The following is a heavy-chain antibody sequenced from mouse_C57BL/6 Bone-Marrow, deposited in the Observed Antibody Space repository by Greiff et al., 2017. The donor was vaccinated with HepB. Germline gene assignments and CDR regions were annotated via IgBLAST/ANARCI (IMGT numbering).Heavy chain of an antibody. CDR1: GYTFTSYW. Sequence: QVQLQQPGTELVKPGASVKLSCKASGYTFTSYWMHWVKQRPGQGLEWIGNINPSNGGTNYNEKFKSKATLTVDKSSSTAYMQLSSLTSEDSAVYYCARSQALYYGSSRDFDYWGQGTTLTVSS. CDR3: ARSQALYYGSSRDFDY. D-gene: IGHD1-1*01. V-gene: IGHV1-53*01. CDR2: INPSNGGT. J-gene: IGHJ2*01.